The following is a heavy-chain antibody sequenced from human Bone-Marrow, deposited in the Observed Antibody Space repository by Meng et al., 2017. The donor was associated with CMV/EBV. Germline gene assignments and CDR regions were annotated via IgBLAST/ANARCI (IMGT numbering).Heavy chain of an antibody. CDR2: ISYDGNDK. J-gene: IGHJ3*02. D-gene: IGHD2-2*02. CDR1: GFTFTTFS. V-gene: IGHV3-30*04. CDR3: AREGYTLGRFGAFDI. Sequence: LSLTCAASGFTFTTFSVHWVRQAPGKGLEWVADISYDGNDKYYADSVKGRFTISRDNSKNTLYLQMNGLRAEDSAVYFCAREGYTLGRFGAFDIWGQGTMATVPS.